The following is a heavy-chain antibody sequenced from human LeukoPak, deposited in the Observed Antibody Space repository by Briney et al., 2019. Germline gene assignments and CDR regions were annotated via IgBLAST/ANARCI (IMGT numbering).Heavy chain of an antibody. D-gene: IGHD5/OR15-5a*01. J-gene: IGHJ4*02. CDR1: GFTFSSYG. V-gene: IGHV3-33*01. CDR2: IWYDGSNK. Sequence: GGSLRLSCAASGFTFSSYGMHWVRQDPGKGLEWVAVIWYDGSNKYYADSVKGRFTISRDNSKNTLYLQMSSLRAEDTAVYYCARDRIYHYFDYWGQGTLVTVSS. CDR3: ARDRIYHYFDY.